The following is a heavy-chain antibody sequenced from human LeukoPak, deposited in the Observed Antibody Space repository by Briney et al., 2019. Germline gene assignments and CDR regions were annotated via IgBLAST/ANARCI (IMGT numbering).Heavy chain of an antibody. J-gene: IGHJ5*02. CDR2: IVVGSNNT. CDR3: AAPYSTRWFDL. CDR1: GFPLSSSA. Sequence: SVKVSCKASGFPLSSSAVQWVRQAGGQRLEWIGWIVVGSNNTNYAQKFQERVTITRDMSTCTAYMELSSLRSEDTAVYYCAAPYSTRWFDLWGRGTLVTVSS. V-gene: IGHV1-58*01. D-gene: IGHD5-18*01.